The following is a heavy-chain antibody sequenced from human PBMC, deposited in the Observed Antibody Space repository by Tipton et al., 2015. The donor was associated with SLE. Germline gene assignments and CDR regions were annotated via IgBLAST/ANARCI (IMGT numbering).Heavy chain of an antibody. V-gene: IGHV4-34*01. CDR3: ARSPGSDGDPLSVWFDP. D-gene: IGHD4-17*01. Sequence: LRLSCAASGFTFSDYYMSWIRQPPGKGLEWIGEINHSGSTNYNPSLKSRVTISVDTSKNQFSLKLSSVTAADTAVYYCARSPGSDGDPLSVWFDPWGQGTLVSVSS. CDR2: INHSGST. CDR1: GFTFSDYY. J-gene: IGHJ5*02.